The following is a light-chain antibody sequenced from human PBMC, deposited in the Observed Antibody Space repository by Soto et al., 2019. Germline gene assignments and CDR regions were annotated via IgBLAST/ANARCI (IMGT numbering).Light chain of an antibody. CDR3: AAWDASLSAWV. CDR1: TSNIGRNY. J-gene: IGLJ3*02. CDR2: RDT. V-gene: IGLV1-47*01. Sequence: QSVLTQPPSASATPGQRVSISCSGSTSNIGRNYVYWYQQLPGTAPKLLISRDTQRPSGVPDRFSGSKSGTSASLAISGLRSDDEADYYCAAWDASLSAWVFGGGTKLTVL.